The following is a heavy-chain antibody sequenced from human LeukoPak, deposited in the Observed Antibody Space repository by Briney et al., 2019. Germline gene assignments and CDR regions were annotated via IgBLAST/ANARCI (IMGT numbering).Heavy chain of an antibody. J-gene: IGHJ6*02. D-gene: IGHD5-18*01. CDR2: IRSKAYRGTT. V-gene: IGHV3-49*04. Sequence: GGSLRLSCTGPGFIFGDHAMSWVRQAPGKGLEWVGLIRSKAYRGTTEYAASVKGRFTISRDDFASIAYLQMNSLRTEDTAVYYCARGPIELWIHNAMDVWGQGTTVTVSS. CDR3: ARGPIELWIHNAMDV. CDR1: GFIFGDHA.